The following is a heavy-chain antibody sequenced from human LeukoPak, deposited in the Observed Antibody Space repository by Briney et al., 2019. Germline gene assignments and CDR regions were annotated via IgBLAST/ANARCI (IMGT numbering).Heavy chain of an antibody. CDR2: FSRSGSTI. J-gene: IGHJ4*02. D-gene: IGHD2-15*01. CDR3: ARAVVIDY. CDR1: GFIFSDYY. V-gene: IGHV3-11*01. Sequence: GGSLRLSCAPSGFIFSDYYMSWIRHAPGKGLEWVSSFSRSGSTICYADCVKGRFHISRDNPKNSLYLQMNSLRADDTAVYYCARAVVIDYWGQGTLVTVSS.